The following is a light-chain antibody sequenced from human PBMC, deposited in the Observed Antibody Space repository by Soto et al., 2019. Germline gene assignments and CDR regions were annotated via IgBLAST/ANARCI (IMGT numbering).Light chain of an antibody. V-gene: IGLV1-51*01. CDR2: DDD. Sequence: QSVLMQPPSVSAAPGQKVTISCSGSSSNIGGNSVSWYQQLPGTAPKLLIYDDDKRPSGIPDRFSGSKSGTSATLGITGFQTGDEADYYCGSWDSSLSAYVFATGTRSPS. CDR1: SSNIGGNS. J-gene: IGLJ1*01. CDR3: GSWDSSLSAYV.